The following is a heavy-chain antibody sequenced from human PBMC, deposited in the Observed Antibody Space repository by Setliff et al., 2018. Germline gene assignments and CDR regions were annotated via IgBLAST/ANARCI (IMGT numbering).Heavy chain of an antibody. D-gene: IGHD3-10*01. J-gene: IGHJ4*02. Sequence: PSETLSLTCAVYGDSSSDYYWSWIRQPPGKGLEWIEEINHRGSTNYNPSLKSRVTLSIDTSKNQFSLKLSSVTAADAALYYCAASRAYTGAVEEWFLPKTFDFWGQGSPVTVSS. CDR1: GDSSSDYY. CDR3: AASRAYTGAVEEWFLPKTFDF. CDR2: INHRGST. V-gene: IGHV4-34*01.